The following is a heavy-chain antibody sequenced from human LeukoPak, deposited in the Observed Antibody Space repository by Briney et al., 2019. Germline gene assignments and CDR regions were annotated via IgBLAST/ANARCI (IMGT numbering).Heavy chain of an antibody. J-gene: IGHJ6*03. CDR2: IHYSGST. D-gene: IGHD2-15*01. Sequence: PSETLSLTCTVSGGSISSSIYYWAWIRQPPGKGLEWIGSIHYSGSTYYNPSLQSRVTISIDTSKNQFSLKLRFVTAADTAVYYCARVRCSGGSCPYYYYYYMDVWGKGTTVTVSS. CDR3: ARVRCSGGSCPYYYYYYMDV. V-gene: IGHV4-39*07. CDR1: GGSISSSIYY.